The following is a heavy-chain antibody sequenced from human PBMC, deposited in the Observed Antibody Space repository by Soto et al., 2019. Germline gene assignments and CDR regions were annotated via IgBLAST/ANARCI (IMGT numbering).Heavy chain of an antibody. CDR3: VRHPRIMVPRQHDYYFDT. D-gene: IGHD2-8*01. J-gene: IGHJ4*02. Sequence: LSLTCNVSGASISSRNYYWGWIRQPPGKGLEWFGSIFYSGSTYYNPSLKSRVTISIVTSQNQFSLRLTSVTAADTAVYYCVRHPRIMVPRQHDYYFDTWGPGNLVTVSS. CDR2: IFYSGST. V-gene: IGHV4-39*01. CDR1: GASISSRNYY.